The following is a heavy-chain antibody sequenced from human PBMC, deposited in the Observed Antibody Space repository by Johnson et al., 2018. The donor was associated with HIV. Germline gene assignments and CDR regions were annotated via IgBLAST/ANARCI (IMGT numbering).Heavy chain of an antibody. V-gene: IGHV3-30*19. CDR1: GFTFSTFG. D-gene: IGHD6-13*01. CDR2: INSDGSNK. Sequence: VQLVESGGGVVQPGRSLRLSCAASGFTFSTFGMHWVRQAPGKGLEWVSRINSDGSNKYYADSVKGRFTISRDNAKNSLYLQMNSLRAEDTALYYCARGRGYSSSNDAFDIWGQGTMVTVSS. J-gene: IGHJ3*02. CDR3: ARGRGYSSSNDAFDI.